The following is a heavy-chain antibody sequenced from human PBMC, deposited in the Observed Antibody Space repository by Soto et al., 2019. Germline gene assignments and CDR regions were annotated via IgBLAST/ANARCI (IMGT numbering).Heavy chain of an antibody. D-gene: IGHD2-15*01. J-gene: IGHJ4*02. CDR1: GFTFSNYV. Sequence: PGGSLRLSCAASGFTFSNYVMTWVRQPPGKGLEWISAMDMNSRGGDTYYADSVKGRFTISRDDSRNTLYLQMNGLTAEDTALYYCVKKEVARTGVPYYYDSWGQGILVTVSS. CDR3: VKKEVARTGVPYYYDS. V-gene: IGHV3-23*01. CDR2: MDMNSRGGDT.